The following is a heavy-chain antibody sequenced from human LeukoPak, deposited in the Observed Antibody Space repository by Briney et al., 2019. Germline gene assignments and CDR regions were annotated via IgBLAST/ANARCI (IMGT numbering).Heavy chain of an antibody. J-gene: IGHJ2*01. CDR1: GGSFSGYY. CDR3: ARGCGYSYGLAKPPGYFDL. D-gene: IGHD5-18*01. CDR2: INHSGST. V-gene: IGHV4-34*01. Sequence: SETLSLTCAVYGGSFSGYYWSWIRQPPGKGLEWIGEINHSGSTNYNPSLKSRVTISVDTSKNQFSLKLSSVTAADTAVYYCARGCGYSYGLAKPPGYFDLWGRGTLVSVSS.